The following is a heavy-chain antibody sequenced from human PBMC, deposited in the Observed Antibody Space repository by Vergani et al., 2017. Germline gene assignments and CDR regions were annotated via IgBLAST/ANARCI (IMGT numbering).Heavy chain of an antibody. J-gene: IGHJ4*02. CDR1: GFTFTSYA. V-gene: IGHV3-23*01. Sequence: EVQLLESGGGLVQPGGSLRLSCAASGFTFTSYAMNWVRQGPGKGLEWVSAISGSGGSTYYADSVKGRFTISRDNSKNTLYLQMNSLSAEVTAVYYCAEDRSRDGYNYYFDYWGQGTLVTVSS. CDR3: AEDRSRDGYNYYFDY. CDR2: ISGSGGST. D-gene: IGHD5-24*01.